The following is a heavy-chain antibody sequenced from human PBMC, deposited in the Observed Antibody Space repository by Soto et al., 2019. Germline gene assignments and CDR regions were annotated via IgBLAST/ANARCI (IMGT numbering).Heavy chain of an antibody. Sequence: GGSLRLSCAASGFTFSSYAMSWVRQAPGKGLEWVSAISGSGGSTYYADSVKGQFTISRDNSKNTLYLQMNSLRAEDTAVYYCATDCSSTRCYVGAFVYWGQGTLVTVSS. CDR1: GFTFSSYA. CDR3: ATDCSSTRCYVGAFVY. J-gene: IGHJ4*02. CDR2: ISGSGGST. D-gene: IGHD2-2*01. V-gene: IGHV3-23*01.